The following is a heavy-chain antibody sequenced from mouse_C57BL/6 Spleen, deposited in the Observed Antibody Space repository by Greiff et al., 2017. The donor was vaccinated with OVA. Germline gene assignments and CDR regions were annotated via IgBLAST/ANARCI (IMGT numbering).Heavy chain of an antibody. CDR2: IDPETGGT. D-gene: IGHD1-1*01. J-gene: IGHJ2*01. CDR3: TRWDTTVVASGYFDY. V-gene: IGHV1-15*01. CDR1: GYTFTDYE. Sequence: VQLQQSGAELVRPGASVTLSCKASGYTFTDYEMHWVKQTPVHGLEWIGAIDPETGGTAYNQKFKGKAILTADKSSSTAYMELRSLTSEDAAVEYCTRWDTTVVASGYFDYWGQGTTLTVSS.